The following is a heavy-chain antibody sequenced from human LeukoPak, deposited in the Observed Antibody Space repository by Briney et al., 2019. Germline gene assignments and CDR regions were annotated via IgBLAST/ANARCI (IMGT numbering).Heavy chain of an antibody. CDR3: TRAGDDYVWEDFDY. CDR1: GLTFSGSA. J-gene: IGHJ4*02. CDR2: IRSKANNYAP. Sequence: GGSLTLSCVLYGLTFSGSAMHWVRQPSEKGREWVGRIRSKANNYAPEYAASVKGRFTISRDDSKNTAYLQMNSLKTEDTAMYYCTRAGDDYVWEDFDYWGQGTLVTVSS. D-gene: IGHD3-16*01. V-gene: IGHV3-73*01.